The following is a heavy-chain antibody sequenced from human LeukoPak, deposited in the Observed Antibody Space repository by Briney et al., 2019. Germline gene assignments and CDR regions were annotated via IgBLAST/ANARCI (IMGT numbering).Heavy chain of an antibody. Sequence: WGSLRLSCAAPGFTFSSYAMSWVRQAPGKGLEWVSAISGSGGSTYYADSVKGRFTISRDNSKNTLYLQMNSLRAEDTAVYYCARYYDFWSGYSVGQNNYGMDVWGQGTTVTVSS. CDR1: GFTFSSYA. CDR3: ARYYDFWSGYSVGQNNYGMDV. V-gene: IGHV3-23*01. CDR2: ISGSGGST. D-gene: IGHD3-3*01. J-gene: IGHJ6*02.